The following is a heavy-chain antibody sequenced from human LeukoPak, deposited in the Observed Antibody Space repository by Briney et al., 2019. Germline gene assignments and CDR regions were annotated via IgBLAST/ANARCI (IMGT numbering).Heavy chain of an antibody. V-gene: IGHV4-39*01. Sequence: PSETLSLTCSVSAFSISSSYYYWGWIRQPPGKGLEWIGSIYYSGTTYYNPSLKSRVTISVDTSMNQFSLKMSSVTAADTAVYYCARHSLYYDFSLFDYWGLGTLVTVSA. J-gene: IGHJ4*02. CDR2: IYYSGTT. CDR1: AFSISSSYYY. D-gene: IGHD3-3*01. CDR3: ARHSLYYDFSLFDY.